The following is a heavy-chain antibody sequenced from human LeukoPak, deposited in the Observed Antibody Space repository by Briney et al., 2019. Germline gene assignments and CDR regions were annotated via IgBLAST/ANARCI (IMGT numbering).Heavy chain of an antibody. CDR2: ITWNSDNI. D-gene: IGHD3-16*01. Sequence: GGSLRLSCAASGFTFDDYAMHWVRQAPGKGLEWVSGITWNSDNIEYADSVKGRFTISRDNAKNSLYLQMNSLRAEDMALYYCAKGGGGRLIYYYYMDVWGKGTTVTVSS. V-gene: IGHV3-9*03. CDR3: AKGGGGRLIYYYYMDV. CDR1: GFTFDDYA. J-gene: IGHJ6*03.